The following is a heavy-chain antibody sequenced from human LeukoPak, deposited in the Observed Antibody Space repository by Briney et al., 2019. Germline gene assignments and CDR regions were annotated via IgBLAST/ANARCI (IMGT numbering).Heavy chain of an antibody. CDR2: IKQDGSEK. Sequence: GGSLRLSXAASGFTFSSYWMSWVRQAPGKGMEWVAIIKQDGSEKYYVDSVKGRFTISRDNAKNSLYLQMNSLRAEDTAVYYCASPSGDYYDSYDWYFDLWGRGTLVTVSS. CDR1: GFTFSSYW. V-gene: IGHV3-7*01. D-gene: IGHD4-17*01. J-gene: IGHJ2*01. CDR3: ASPSGDYYDSYDWYFDL.